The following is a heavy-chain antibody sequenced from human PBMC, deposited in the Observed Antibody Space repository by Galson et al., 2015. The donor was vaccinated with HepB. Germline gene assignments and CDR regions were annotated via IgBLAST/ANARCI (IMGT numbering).Heavy chain of an antibody. D-gene: IGHD2-2*01. V-gene: IGHV1-69*04. J-gene: IGHJ4*02. Sequence: SVKVSCKASGYTFTSYYMHWVRQAPGQGLEWMGRIIPILGIANYAQKFQGRVTITADKSTSTAYMELSSLRSEDTAVYYCARDSLVPGAFDYWGQGTLVTVSS. CDR2: IIPILGIA. CDR1: GYTFTSYY. CDR3: ARDSLVPGAFDY.